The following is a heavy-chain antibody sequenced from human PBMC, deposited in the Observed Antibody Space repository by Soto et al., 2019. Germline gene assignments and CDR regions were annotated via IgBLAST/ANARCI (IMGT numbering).Heavy chain of an antibody. CDR3: ARGGYSSSWEFDF. V-gene: IGHV1-8*01. D-gene: IGHD6-6*01. Sequence: ASVKVPCKASGYTFTTYDINWVRQTPGQGLEWMGWVSPHSGSTGFAQKFQGRLTMTTNTTITTAYMDLISLRSDDSAVYFCARGGYSSSWEFDFWGQGTLVTVSS. CDR2: VSPHSGST. CDR1: GYTFTTYD. J-gene: IGHJ4*02.